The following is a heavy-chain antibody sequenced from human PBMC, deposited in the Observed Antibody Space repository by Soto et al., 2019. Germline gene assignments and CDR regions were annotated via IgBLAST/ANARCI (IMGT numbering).Heavy chain of an antibody. CDR1: GFTFSSYA. CDR2: ISGSGGGA. Sequence: EVQLLESGENLVQPGGSLRLSCAASGFTFSSYAMNWVRQPPGKGLEWVSTISGSGGGAYYADSVKGRFTISRDNSKNTRYLQMNGLRAEDTAIYYCAKEGASSWYFFDYWGQGTLVTVSS. V-gene: IGHV3-23*01. CDR3: AKEGASSWYFFDY. D-gene: IGHD6-13*01. J-gene: IGHJ4*02.